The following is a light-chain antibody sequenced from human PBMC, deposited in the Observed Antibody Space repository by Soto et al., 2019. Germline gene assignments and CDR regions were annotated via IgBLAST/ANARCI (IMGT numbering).Light chain of an antibody. V-gene: IGKV3-20*01. CDR2: GAS. CDR1: QSVSSNS. J-gene: IGKJ4*01. CDR3: QQYGSSPLT. Sequence: DIVLTQSPGTLSLSAGERDTLTCRASQSVSSNSLAWYKKKPSQAPSLLIYGASTRATVIPDRFSGSGSGTYFTLTINRLDPDDFAVYYCQQYGSSPLTFGGGTKVEIK.